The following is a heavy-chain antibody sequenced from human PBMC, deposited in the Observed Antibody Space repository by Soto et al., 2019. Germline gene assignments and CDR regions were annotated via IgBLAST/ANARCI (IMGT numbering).Heavy chain of an antibody. J-gene: IGHJ5*02. CDR3: ASRVSYEDGGGGCIDP. D-gene: IGHD3-16*01. CDR2: FGTQHDT. CDR1: GFTFSAYD. Sequence: EVQLVESGGGLVQPGGSLRLSCAASGFTFSAYDMHWVRQATGKGLDWVSAFGTQHDTYYPASVKGRFTISGENAQTSVIFPLNCGTAGDTAVYYSASRVSYEDGGGGCIDPWGQGTLVTVSS. V-gene: IGHV3-13*01.